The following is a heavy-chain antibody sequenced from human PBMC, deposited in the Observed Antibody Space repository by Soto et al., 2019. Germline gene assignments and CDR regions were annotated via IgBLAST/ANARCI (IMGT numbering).Heavy chain of an antibody. Sequence: EVQLVESGGGLVKPGGSLRLSCAASGFTFSSYSMNWVRQAPGKGLEWVSSISSSSSYIYYADSVKGRFTISRDNAKNSLYLQMYSLRAEDTAVYYCAPWVYSGSYPGDYWGQGTLVTVSS. V-gene: IGHV3-21*01. CDR3: APWVYSGSYPGDY. D-gene: IGHD1-26*01. J-gene: IGHJ4*02. CDR1: GFTFSSYS. CDR2: ISSSSSYI.